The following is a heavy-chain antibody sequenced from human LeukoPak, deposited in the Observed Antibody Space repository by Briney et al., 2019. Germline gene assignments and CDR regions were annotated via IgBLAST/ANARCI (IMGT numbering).Heavy chain of an antibody. J-gene: IGHJ4*02. V-gene: IGHV1-2*02. D-gene: IGHD3-10*01. Sequence: ASAKVSCKASGYTFTGYYMHWVRQAPGQGLEWMGWINPNSGGTNYAQKFQGRVTMTRDTSISTAYMELSRLRSDDTAVYYCARDLYGSGSLDYWGQGTLVTVSS. CDR2: INPNSGGT. CDR3: ARDLYGSGSLDY. CDR1: GYTFTGYY.